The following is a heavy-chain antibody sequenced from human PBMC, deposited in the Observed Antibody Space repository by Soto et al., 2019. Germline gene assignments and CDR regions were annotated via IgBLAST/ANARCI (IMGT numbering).Heavy chain of an antibody. J-gene: IGHJ4*02. D-gene: IGHD3-9*01. V-gene: IGHV3-23*01. Sequence: GSLRLSCAASGFTFSSYAMSWVLHAPGKGLEWVSAISGSGGSTYYADSVKGRFTISRDNSKNTLYLQMNSLRAEDTAVYYCAKDYDILTGYYWGLFDYWGQGTLVTVSS. CDR2: ISGSGGST. CDR3: AKDYDILTGYYWGLFDY. CDR1: GFTFSSYA.